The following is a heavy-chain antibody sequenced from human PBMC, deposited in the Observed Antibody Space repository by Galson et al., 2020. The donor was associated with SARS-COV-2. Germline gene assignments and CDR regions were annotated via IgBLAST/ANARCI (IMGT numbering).Heavy chain of an antibody. V-gene: IGHV3-30*04. CDR1: GFTFSSYA. CDR2: ISYDGSNK. CDR3: ARDERYYDFWSGYLSAEDYYYYYYIDV. J-gene: IGHJ6*03. D-gene: IGHD3-3*01. Sequence: GGSLRLSCAASGFTFSSYAMHWVRQAPGKGLEWVAVISYDGSNKYYADSVKGRFTISRDNSKNTLYLQMNSLRAEDTAVYYCARDERYYDFWSGYLSAEDYYYYYYIDVWGKGTTVTVSS.